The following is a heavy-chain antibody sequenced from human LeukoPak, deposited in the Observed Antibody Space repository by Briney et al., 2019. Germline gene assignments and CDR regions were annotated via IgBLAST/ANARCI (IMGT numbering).Heavy chain of an antibody. V-gene: IGHV3-64*01. J-gene: IGHJ5*02. Sequence: PGGSLRLSCAASGFTFSSYAMPWVRQAPGKGLEYVSAISSNGGSTYYANSVKGRFTISRDNSKNTLYLQMGSLRAEDMAVYYCARGDCSSTSCYRWFDPWGQGTLVTVSS. CDR2: ISSNGGST. D-gene: IGHD2-2*02. CDR3: ARGDCSSTSCYRWFDP. CDR1: GFTFSSYA.